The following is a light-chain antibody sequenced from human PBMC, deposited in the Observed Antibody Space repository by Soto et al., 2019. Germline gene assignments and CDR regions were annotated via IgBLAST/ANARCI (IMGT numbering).Light chain of an antibody. V-gene: IGKV3-11*01. CDR1: QNVYRY. CDR3: QRRSAAPGT. Sequence: VWTPTHRNLSVSPESIDPLARRASQNVYRYLAWYQHKPGQAPRLLIYDASNRATGVPARFSGSGSGTDFTLTIRCLDPCEFAVYYCQRRSAAPGTFGQGTKVDIK. CDR2: DAS. J-gene: IGKJ1*01.